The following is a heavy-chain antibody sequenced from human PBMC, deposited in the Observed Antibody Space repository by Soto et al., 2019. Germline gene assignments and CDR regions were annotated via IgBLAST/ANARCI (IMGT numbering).Heavy chain of an antibody. CDR2: IYYSGST. V-gene: IGHV4-39*01. J-gene: IGHJ4*02. CDR1: GGSISSSSYY. D-gene: IGHD3-10*01. CDR3: ARLGYYGSGSYLYFDY. Sequence: PSETLSLTCTVSGGSISSSSYYWGWIRQPPGKGLEWIGSIYYSGSTYYNPSLKSRVTISVDTSKNQFSLKLSSVTAADTAVYYCARLGYYGSGSYLYFDYWGQGTLVTVSS.